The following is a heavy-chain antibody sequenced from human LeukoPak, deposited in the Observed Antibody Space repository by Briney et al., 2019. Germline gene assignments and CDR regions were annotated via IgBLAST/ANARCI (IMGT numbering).Heavy chain of an antibody. D-gene: IGHD1-1*01. CDR3: ARAMRWTSGPVELGWFDR. CDR2: VYFRGTT. J-gene: IGHJ5*02. Sequence: PSETLSLACNFSGDSFSDYYWTWIRPPPGGRLEWIGHVYFRGTTKYNPSLKNRVSISVDTSKNQVYLTLSSVTPADTAVYYCARAMRWTSGPVELGWFDRWGQGTRVIVSS. CDR1: GDSFSDYY. V-gene: IGHV4-59*01.